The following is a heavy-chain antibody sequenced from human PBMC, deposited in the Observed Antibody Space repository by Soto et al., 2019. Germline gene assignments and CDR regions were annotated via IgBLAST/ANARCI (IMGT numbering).Heavy chain of an antibody. CDR3: ARIDGSGIDY. CDR1: QFTFSDYS. Sequence: GGSLRLSCAASQFTFSDYSMNWVRQAPGKGLEWVSCISRDSTYIYYADSVRGRFTISRDNAQNSLYLQMNSLRAEDTAVYYCARIDGSGIDYWGQGTLVTVSS. CDR2: ISRDSTYI. V-gene: IGHV3-21*01. J-gene: IGHJ4*02.